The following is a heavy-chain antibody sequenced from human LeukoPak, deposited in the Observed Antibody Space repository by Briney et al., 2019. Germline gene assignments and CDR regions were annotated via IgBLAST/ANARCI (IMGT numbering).Heavy chain of an antibody. D-gene: IGHD3-3*01. Sequence: SETLSLTCAVSGYSISSGYYWGWIRQPPGKGLEWIGSIYHSGSTYYNPSLKSRVTISVDTSKNQFSLKLSSVTAADTAVYYCAREGEYYDFWSGRDNWFDPWGQGTPVTVSS. CDR3: AREGEYYDFWSGRDNWFDP. J-gene: IGHJ5*02. V-gene: IGHV4-38-2*02. CDR1: GYSISSGYY. CDR2: IYHSGST.